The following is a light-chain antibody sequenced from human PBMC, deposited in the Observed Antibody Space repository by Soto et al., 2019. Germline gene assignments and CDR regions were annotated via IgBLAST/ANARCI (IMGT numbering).Light chain of an antibody. CDR3: QHYGSSPGT. CDR1: RGLSDSY. CDR2: GVS. V-gene: IGKV3-20*01. Sequence: EVVLTQSPGTLSLSPGERATLSCRASRGLSDSYLAWYQQKRGQAPRLLMYGVSNRAAGIPDRFSGSWSGTDFTLTISRLEPEDFAVYYCQHYGSSPGTFGQGTKVDIK. J-gene: IGKJ1*01.